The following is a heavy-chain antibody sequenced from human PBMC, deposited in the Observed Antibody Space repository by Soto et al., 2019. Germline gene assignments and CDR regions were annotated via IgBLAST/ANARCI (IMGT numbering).Heavy chain of an antibody. D-gene: IGHD2-15*01. CDR1: GFAFSNSA. V-gene: IGHV1-58*01. CDR3: AAELYSGGTCCSFDI. Sequence: ASVKVSCKTSGFAFSNSAVQWVRQARGQRLEWLAWLVVGSGSTNYDQRFQKRVTITRDMSTSTVHMELSCLSAEDTAVYYCAAELYSGGTCCSFDIWGQGTMVTVSS. J-gene: IGHJ3*02. CDR2: LVVGSGST.